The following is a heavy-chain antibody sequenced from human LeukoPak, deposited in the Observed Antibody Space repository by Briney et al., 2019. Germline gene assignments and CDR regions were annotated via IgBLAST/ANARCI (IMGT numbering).Heavy chain of an antibody. D-gene: IGHD3-22*01. Sequence: PSETLSLTCTISGDSISSSSYYWGWIRQPPGKGLEWIGDIYYRGSTYYSPSLKSRVSISIDTSNNQFSLTSNSVTAADTALYFYARRRYYYSTGYLDWRQGTLVTVSS. J-gene: IGHJ1*01. CDR3: ARRRYYYSTGYLD. V-gene: IGHV4-39*01. CDR1: GDSISSSSYY. CDR2: IYYRGST.